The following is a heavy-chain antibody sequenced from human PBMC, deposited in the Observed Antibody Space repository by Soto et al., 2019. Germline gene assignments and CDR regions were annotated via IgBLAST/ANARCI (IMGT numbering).Heavy chain of an antibody. J-gene: IGHJ4*02. Sequence: SETLSLTCTVSGGSISSYYWSWIRQPPGKGLEWIGYIYYSGSTNYNPSLKSRVTISVDTSKNQFSLKLSSVTAADTAVYYCARDYVTIFGVIEYWGQGTLVTVSS. CDR3: ARDYVTIFGVIEY. V-gene: IGHV4-59*12. CDR2: IYYSGST. D-gene: IGHD3-3*01. CDR1: GGSISSYY.